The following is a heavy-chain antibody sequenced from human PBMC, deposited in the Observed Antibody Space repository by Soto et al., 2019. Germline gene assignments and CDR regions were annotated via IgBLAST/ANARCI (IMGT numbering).Heavy chain of an antibody. CDR1: GFTFSSYW. D-gene: IGHD3-16*01. V-gene: IGHV3-74*01. CDR2: INSDGSST. J-gene: IGHJ6*02. CDR3: ARDLTAHYDFLAARYYYGMDV. Sequence: GGSLRLSCAASGFTFSSYWMHWVRQAPGKGLVWVSRINSDGSSTSYADSGKGRFTISRDNAKNTLYLQMNSLRAEDTAVYYCARDLTAHYDFLAARYYYGMDVWGQGTTVTVSS.